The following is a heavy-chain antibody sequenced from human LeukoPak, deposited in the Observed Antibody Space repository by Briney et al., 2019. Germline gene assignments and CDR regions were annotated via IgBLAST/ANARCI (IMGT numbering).Heavy chain of an antibody. D-gene: IGHD4-17*01. Sequence: PSETLSLTCTVSGGSISSHYWSWIRQPPGKGLEWIGYIYYSGSTNYNPSLKSRVTISVDTSKNQFSLKLSSVTAADTAVYYCARDRKDYGDYGNWFDPWGQRTLVTVSS. V-gene: IGHV4-59*11. J-gene: IGHJ5*02. CDR2: IYYSGST. CDR1: GGSISSHY. CDR3: ARDRKDYGDYGNWFDP.